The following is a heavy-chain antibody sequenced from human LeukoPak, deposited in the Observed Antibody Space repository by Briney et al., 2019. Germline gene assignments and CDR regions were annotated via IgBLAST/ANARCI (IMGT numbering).Heavy chain of an antibody. CDR1: GGSVSSGDYY. V-gene: IGHV4-30-4*01. Sequence: SETLSLTCTVSGGSVSSGDYYWSWVRQPPGKGLEWIGYIYYSGTTDYNPSLKSRLTISVDSSKNQFSLKLSSVTGADTAVYYCASGSVTTLLFDFWGQGTLVTVSS. J-gene: IGHJ4*02. CDR2: IYYSGTT. D-gene: IGHD3-10*01. CDR3: ASGSVTTLLFDF.